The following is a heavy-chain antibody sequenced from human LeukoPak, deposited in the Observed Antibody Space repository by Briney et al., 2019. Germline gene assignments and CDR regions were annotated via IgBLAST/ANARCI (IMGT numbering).Heavy chain of an antibody. J-gene: IGHJ4*02. D-gene: IGHD5-12*01. V-gene: IGHV1-69*13. CDR3: AREQYSGYDFGY. CDR2: IIPIFGTA. CDR1: GGTFSSYA. Sequence: ASVKVSCKASGGTFSSYAISWVRQAPGQGLEWMGGIIPIFGTANYAQKFQGRVTITADESTSTAYMELSSLRSEDTAVYYCAREQYSGYDFGYWGQGTLVTVSS.